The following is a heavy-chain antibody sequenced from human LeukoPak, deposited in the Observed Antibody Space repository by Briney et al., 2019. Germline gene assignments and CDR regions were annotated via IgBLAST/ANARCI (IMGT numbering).Heavy chain of an antibody. CDR1: DYSLINYD. J-gene: IGHJ3*02. Sequence: GASVNVSCKASDYSLINYDISWVRQAPGQGLEWMGWISGYNGNTNYAQKLQGRVTMTTDTSTNTAYMELRSLRSDDTAVYYCARDESAFDIWGQGTMVTVSS. CDR2: ISGYNGNT. V-gene: IGHV1-18*01. CDR3: ARDESAFDI.